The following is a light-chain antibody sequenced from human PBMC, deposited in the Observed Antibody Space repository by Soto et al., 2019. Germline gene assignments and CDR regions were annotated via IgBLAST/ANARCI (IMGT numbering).Light chain of an antibody. CDR1: SSDIGGYDC. Sequence: QSALTQPASVSGSPGQSITISCTGTSSDIGGYDCVSWYQQHPGKAPKLMIFEVSNRPSGVSNRFPGSKSGNTASLTISGLQAEDEADYYCSSYTGSSVIFGGGTKLTVL. J-gene: IGLJ2*01. CDR3: SSYTGSSVI. V-gene: IGLV2-14*01. CDR2: EVS.